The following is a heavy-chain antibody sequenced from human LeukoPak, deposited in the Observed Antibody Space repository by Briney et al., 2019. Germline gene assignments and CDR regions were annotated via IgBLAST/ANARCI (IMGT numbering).Heavy chain of an antibody. D-gene: IGHD2-15*01. CDR1: GYTFTGYY. Sequence: GASVKVSCKASGYTFTGYYMHWVRQAPGQGLEWMGWINPNSGGTNYAQKFQGRVTMTRDTSISTAYMELSRLRSDDTAVYHCARGYCSGGSCYRRPFDYWGQGTLVTVSS. J-gene: IGHJ4*02. CDR3: ARGYCSGGSCYRRPFDY. CDR2: INPNSGGT. V-gene: IGHV1-2*02.